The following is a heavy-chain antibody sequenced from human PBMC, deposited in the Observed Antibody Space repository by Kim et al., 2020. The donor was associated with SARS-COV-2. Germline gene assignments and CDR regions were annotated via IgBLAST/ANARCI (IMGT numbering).Heavy chain of an antibody. Sequence: SETLSLTCTVSGGSISSGGYYWSWIRQHPGKGLEWIGYIYYSGSTYYNPSLKRRVTISVDTSKNQFSLKLSSVTAADTAVYYCARAVPDYGDYYWFDPWGQGTLVTVSA. CDR3: ARAVPDYGDYYWFDP. CDR2: IYYSGST. CDR1: GGSISSGGYY. V-gene: IGHV4-31*03. J-gene: IGHJ5*02. D-gene: IGHD4-17*01.